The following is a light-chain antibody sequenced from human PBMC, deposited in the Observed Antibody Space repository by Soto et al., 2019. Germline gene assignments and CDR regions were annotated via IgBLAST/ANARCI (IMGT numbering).Light chain of an antibody. J-gene: IGLJ2*01. V-gene: IGLV3-1*01. CDR3: QAWDSSTVV. CDR1: KLGHKY. Sequence: SYELTQPPSVSVSPGQTASITCSGDKLGHKYACWYQQKPGQSPVLVIYEDRTRPSGIPERFSGSNSGSTATLTISGTQTMDEADYYCQAWDSSTVVFGGGTKLTVL. CDR2: EDR.